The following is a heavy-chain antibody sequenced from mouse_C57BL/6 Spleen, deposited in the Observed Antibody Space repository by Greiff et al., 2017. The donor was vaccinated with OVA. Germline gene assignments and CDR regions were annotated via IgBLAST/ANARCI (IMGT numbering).Heavy chain of an antibody. J-gene: IGHJ4*01. CDR3: TREECYDRIYAMDY. D-gene: IGHD2-12*01. CDR1: GFTFSSYA. CDR2: ISSGGDYI. V-gene: IGHV5-9-1*02. Sequence: EVQLVESGAGLVKPGGSLKLSCAASGFTFSSYAMSWVRQTPEKRLEWVAYISSGGDYIYYADTVKGRFTISRDNARNTLYLQMSSLKSEDTAIYYCTREECYDRIYAMDYWGQGTSVTVSS.